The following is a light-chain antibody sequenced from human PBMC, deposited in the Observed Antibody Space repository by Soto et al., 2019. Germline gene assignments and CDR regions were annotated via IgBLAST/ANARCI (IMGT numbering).Light chain of an antibody. Sequence: EIVLTQSPGTLSLSRGDRATLSCRTSQSVATSRIAWYQLKPGQTPRLLIYGTTFRAAGIRDRFSGSGSGTDFTLPISRMEPEDFAVYYCHPYGSSPTWAFGQGTKVE. CDR2: GTT. V-gene: IGKV3-20*01. CDR3: HPYGSSPTWA. J-gene: IGKJ1*01. CDR1: QSVATSR.